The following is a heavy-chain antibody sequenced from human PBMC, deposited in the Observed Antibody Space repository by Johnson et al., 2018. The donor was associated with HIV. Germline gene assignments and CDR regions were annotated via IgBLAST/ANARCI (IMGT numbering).Heavy chain of an antibody. CDR2: IYSAGST. D-gene: IGHD1-26*01. V-gene: IGHV3-66*02. Sequence: EVQLVESGGGLVKPGGSLRLSCAASGFTFSDSYMSWIRQAPGKGLEWVSVIYSAGSTYYADSVKGRFTISRDNSKNTLYLQMNSLRAEDTAVYYCAKDRVGATSPQAQNAFDIWGQGTMVTVSS. CDR1: GFTFSDSY. J-gene: IGHJ3*02. CDR3: AKDRVGATSPQAQNAFDI.